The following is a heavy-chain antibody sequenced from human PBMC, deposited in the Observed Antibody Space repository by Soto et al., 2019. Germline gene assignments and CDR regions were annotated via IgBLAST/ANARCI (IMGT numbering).Heavy chain of an antibody. CDR2: ISGSVVST. V-gene: IGHV3-23*01. CDR1: GFTFSSYA. D-gene: IGHD3-9*01. J-gene: IGHJ4*02. CDR3: AKDGGVRYFDLCYFHH. Sequence: HPSGSLRLSCAASGFTFSSYAMSWVRQAPGKGLEWGSAISGSVVSTHYADSVKGRFTISRDNSKNTLFLQMNSLRAEDTAVYYCAKDGGVRYFDLCYFHHWGQGALVTVSS.